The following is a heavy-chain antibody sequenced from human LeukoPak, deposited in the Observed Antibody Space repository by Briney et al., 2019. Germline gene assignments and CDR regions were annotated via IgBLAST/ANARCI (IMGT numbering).Heavy chain of an antibody. D-gene: IGHD3-22*01. Sequence: GGSLRLSCAASGFTFSGSPILWVRQASGKGLEWVGRIRSKADNYATAYAASVQGRCTISRDDSKSTAYLQLNSLKTEDTAVYYCASPDSSGYYYAGLAFDYWGQGTLVTVSS. CDR1: GFTFSGSP. CDR2: IRSKADNYAT. CDR3: ASPDSSGYYYAGLAFDY. J-gene: IGHJ4*02. V-gene: IGHV3-73*01.